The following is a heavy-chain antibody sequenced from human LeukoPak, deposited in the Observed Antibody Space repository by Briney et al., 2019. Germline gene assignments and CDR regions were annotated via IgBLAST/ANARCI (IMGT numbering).Heavy chain of an antibody. J-gene: IGHJ4*02. V-gene: IGHV3-30*18. CDR3: AKDRYSYAYEYFDC. Sequence: GRSLRLSCAASGFTFRNYGMQWVRQAPGKGLEWVAVISYDGRNKYYADSVKGRFTISRDNSKNTLYLQMNSLRAEDTAVYYCAKDRYSYAYEYFDCWGQGTLVTVSS. CDR2: ISYDGRNK. D-gene: IGHD5-18*01. CDR1: GFTFRNYG.